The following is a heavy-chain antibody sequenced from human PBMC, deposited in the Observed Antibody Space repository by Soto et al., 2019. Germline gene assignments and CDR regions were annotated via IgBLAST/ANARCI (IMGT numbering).Heavy chain of an antibody. J-gene: IGHJ1*01. CDR2: IYYSGGT. V-gene: IGHV4-59*08. Sequence: QVQLQESGPGLVKPSETLSLTCTVSGGSISSYYWCWIRQPPGEGLEWIGYIYYSGGTNYNPSLKSRLTISVDTSRNQFSLKLSSVTAADTAVYYCASVKSSSWYVAEYFQHWGQGTLVTVSS. D-gene: IGHD6-13*01. CDR1: GGSISSYY. CDR3: ASVKSSSWYVAEYFQH.